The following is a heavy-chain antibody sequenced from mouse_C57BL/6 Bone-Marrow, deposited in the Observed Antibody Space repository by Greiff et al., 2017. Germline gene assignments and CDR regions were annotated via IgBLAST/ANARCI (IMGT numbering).Heavy chain of an antibody. V-gene: IGHV1-47*01. CDR2: FHPYNDDT. CDR3: ARLNWDVGYFYY. D-gene: IGHD4-1*01. J-gene: IGHJ2*01. Sequence: VQLQQSGAELVKPGASVKMSCKASGYTFTTYPIEWMKQNHGKSLEWIGNFHPYNDDTKYNEKFKGKATLTLEKSSSTVYLELSRLTSDDSSVYYCARLNWDVGYFYYWGQGTTLTVSS. CDR1: GYTFTTYP.